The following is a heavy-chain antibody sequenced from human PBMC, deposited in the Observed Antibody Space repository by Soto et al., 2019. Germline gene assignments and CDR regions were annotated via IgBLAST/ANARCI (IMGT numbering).Heavy chain of an antibody. CDR2: VSGYNGNT. Sequence: QVQLVQSGAEVKKPGASVKVSCKASGYTFTSHGISWVRQAPGQGLEWMGWVSGYNGNTNYAQKFQGRVTMTTDTSTTTAYMELRSLTSDDTGVDYCSRDLGAKVYFWGQGTLVTVSS. D-gene: IGHD3-16*01. CDR1: GYTFTSHG. J-gene: IGHJ4*02. V-gene: IGHV1-18*01. CDR3: SRDLGAKVYF.